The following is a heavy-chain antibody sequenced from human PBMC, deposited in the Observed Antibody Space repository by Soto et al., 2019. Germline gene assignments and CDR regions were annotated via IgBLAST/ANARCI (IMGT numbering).Heavy chain of an antibody. CDR2: ITAAGTST. D-gene: IGHD1-26*01. CDR1: GFTFSTYW. Sequence: GGSMRLSCAASGFTFSTYWMHWVRQAPGEGLVWLSRITAAGTSTSSADSVKGRFTISRDNPKNTLYLQMNSLRAEDTAMYYCARGDPTYFDYWGQGILVTVSS. J-gene: IGHJ4*02. V-gene: IGHV3-74*01. CDR3: ARGDPTYFDY.